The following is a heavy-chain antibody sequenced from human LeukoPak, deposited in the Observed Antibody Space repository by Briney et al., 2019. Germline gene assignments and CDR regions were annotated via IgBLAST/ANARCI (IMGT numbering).Heavy chain of an antibody. V-gene: IGHV4-4*02. CDR1: GGSISSSNW. J-gene: IGHJ5*02. Sequence: SGTLSLTCAVSGGSISSSNWWSWVRQPPGKGLEWIGEIYHSGSTNYNPSLKSRVTISVDKSKNQFSLKLSSVTAADTAVYYCARSSVLLWFGELRSNWFDPWGQGTLVRVTS. CDR3: ARSSVLLWFGELRSNWFDP. CDR2: IYHSGST. D-gene: IGHD3-10*01.